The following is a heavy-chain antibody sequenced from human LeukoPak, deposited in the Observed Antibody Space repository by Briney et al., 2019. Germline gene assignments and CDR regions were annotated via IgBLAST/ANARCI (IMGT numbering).Heavy chain of an antibody. V-gene: IGHV3-23*01. CDR3: AFPGYNSVY. J-gene: IGHJ4*02. D-gene: IGHD6-19*01. Sequence: GGSLRLSCTPSGFTFRNYDMRWVRQAPRNGLEWVSGISGSGDNTYNADSVKGRFNIARDNFKNTLYLQMSILRAEDTAVYYCAFPGYNSVYWGQGTLVTVSS. CDR1: GFTFRNYD. CDR2: ISGSGDNT.